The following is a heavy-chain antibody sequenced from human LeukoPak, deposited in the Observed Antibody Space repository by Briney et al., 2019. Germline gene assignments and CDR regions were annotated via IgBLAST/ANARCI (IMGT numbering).Heavy chain of an antibody. Sequence: ASVKVSCKASGYTFTGYYMHWVRQAPGQGLEWMGWINPNSGGTNYAQKFQGRVTMTRDTSISTAYMELSRLRSDDTAVYYCARDYSSSWPNYYYYYYMDVWGKGTTVTISS. J-gene: IGHJ6*03. CDR3: ARDYSSSWPNYYYYYYMDV. D-gene: IGHD6-13*01. CDR2: INPNSGGT. V-gene: IGHV1-2*02. CDR1: GYTFTGYY.